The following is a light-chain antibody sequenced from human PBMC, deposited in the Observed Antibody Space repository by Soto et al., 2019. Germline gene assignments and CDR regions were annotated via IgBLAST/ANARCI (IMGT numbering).Light chain of an antibody. Sequence: QSVLTQPASVSGSPGQSITISCTGTSSDVGDYNYVSWYQQHPGKAPKLMISAVSNRPSGVSDRFSGSKSGNTASLTISGLQAEDEGDYYCISHTSASTLVLFGGGTKVTVL. J-gene: IGLJ2*01. CDR1: SSDVGDYNY. CDR3: ISHTSASTLVL. CDR2: AVS. V-gene: IGLV2-14*01.